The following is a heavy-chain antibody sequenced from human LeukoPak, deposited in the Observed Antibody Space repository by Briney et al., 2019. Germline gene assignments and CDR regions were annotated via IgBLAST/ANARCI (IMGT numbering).Heavy chain of an antibody. Sequence: GGSLRLSCAASGFTFSSYSMNWVRQAPGKGLEWVSSISSSSSYIYHADSVKGRFTISRDNAKNSLYLQMNSLRAEDTAVYYCATQWPDAFDIWGQGTMVTVSS. D-gene: IGHD6-19*01. V-gene: IGHV3-21*01. CDR3: ATQWPDAFDI. CDR1: GFTFSSYS. CDR2: ISSSSSYI. J-gene: IGHJ3*02.